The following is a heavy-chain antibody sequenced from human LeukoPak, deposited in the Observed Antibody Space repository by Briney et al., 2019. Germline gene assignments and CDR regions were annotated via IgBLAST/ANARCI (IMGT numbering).Heavy chain of an antibody. J-gene: IGHJ4*02. CDR1: GFTFISYA. CDR2: ISGSGGST. V-gene: IGHV3-23*01. Sequence: TGGSLRLSCAASGFTFISYAMSWVRQAPGKGLEWVSAISGSGGSTYYADSVKGRFTISRDNSKNTLYLQMNSLRAEDTAVYYCATRYCSGGSCYFDYWGQGTLVTVSS. CDR3: ATRYCSGGSCYFDY. D-gene: IGHD2-15*01.